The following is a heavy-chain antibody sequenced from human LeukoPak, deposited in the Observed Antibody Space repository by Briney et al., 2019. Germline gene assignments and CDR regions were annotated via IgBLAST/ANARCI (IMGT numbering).Heavy chain of an antibody. CDR3: ARDVGWAFDY. Sequence: GGSLRLSCAASGVTFNAYSKNWVRQAPGQGLAWVSYISRSSSSKYCADSVEGRVTISRDNAKNSVYLQMNSLRDEDTAMYYCARDVGWAFDYWGQGILVTVSS. V-gene: IGHV3-48*02. D-gene: IGHD2-15*01. CDR2: ISRSSSSK. CDR1: GVTFNAYS. J-gene: IGHJ4*02.